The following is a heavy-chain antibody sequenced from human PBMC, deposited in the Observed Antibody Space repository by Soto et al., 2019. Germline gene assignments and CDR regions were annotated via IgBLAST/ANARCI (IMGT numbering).Heavy chain of an antibody. V-gene: IGHV1-69*13. D-gene: IGHD2-2*02. J-gene: IGHJ5*02. Sequence: ASVKVSCKASGGTFSSYAISWVRQAPGQGLEWMGGIIPIFGTANYAQKFKGRVTTTEDESTSTAYMEMGSLRSEDTAVYYCARVRDDIVVVPAAILGWFDPWGQGTMVTVSS. CDR3: ARVRDDIVVVPAAILGWFDP. CDR2: IIPIFGTA. CDR1: GGTFSSYA.